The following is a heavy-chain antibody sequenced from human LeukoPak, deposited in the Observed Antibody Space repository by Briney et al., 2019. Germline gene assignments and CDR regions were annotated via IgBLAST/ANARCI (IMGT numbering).Heavy chain of an antibody. CDR3: SRGTDAYKCGNS. Sequence: SGTLSLTCAVYGGSFSGYYWTWIRQPPGRGLEWIGEIHYSGRINYNPSLKSRVTISADTSNNHFSLKMNSVTAADTAVYYCSRGTDAYKCGNSWGQGTLVTVSS. CDR1: GGSFSGYY. J-gene: IGHJ4*02. CDR2: IHYSGRI. V-gene: IGHV4-34*01. D-gene: IGHD5-24*01.